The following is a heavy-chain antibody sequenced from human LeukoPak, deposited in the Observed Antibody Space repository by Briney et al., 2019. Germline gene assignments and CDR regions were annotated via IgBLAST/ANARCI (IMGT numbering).Heavy chain of an antibody. V-gene: IGHV1-69*04. J-gene: IGHJ6*02. CDR1: GGTFSSYA. CDR3: AREEYGGNGNYYYGMDV. D-gene: IGHD4-23*01. Sequence: SVKVSCKASGGTFSSYAISWVRQAPGQGLEWMGRIIPILGIANYAQKFQGRVTITADKSTSTAYMELSSLRSEDTAVYYCAREEYGGNGNYYYGMDVWGQGTTVTVSS. CDR2: IIPILGIA.